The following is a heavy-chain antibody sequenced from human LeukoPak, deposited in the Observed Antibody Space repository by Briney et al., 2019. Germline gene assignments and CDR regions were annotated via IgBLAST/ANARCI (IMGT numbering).Heavy chain of an antibody. Sequence: GGSLTLSCAASGYTFSRHGIHWVRQAPGKGLEWVAVVWYDGRNRDYADSVKGRFTISKDNSNNMVFLQMDRLGAEDTAVYYCARLWGGNGYSGGSLNLWGQGTLVTVSS. V-gene: IGHV3-33*01. CDR1: GYTFSRHG. CDR2: VWYDGRNR. J-gene: IGHJ5*02. CDR3: ARLWGGNGYSGGSLNL. D-gene: IGHD3-16*01.